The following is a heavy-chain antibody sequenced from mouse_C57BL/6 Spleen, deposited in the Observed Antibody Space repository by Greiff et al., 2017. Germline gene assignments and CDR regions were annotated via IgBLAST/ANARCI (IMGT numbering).Heavy chain of an antibody. J-gene: IGHJ1*03. CDR2: INPGSGGT. CDR3: ARNWHYGSSYWYFDV. CDR1: GYAFTNYL. V-gene: IGHV1-54*01. D-gene: IGHD1-1*01. Sequence: QVQLQQSGAELVRPGTSVKVSCKASGYAFTNYLIEWVKQRPGQGLEWIGVINPGSGGTNYNEKFKGKATLTADKSSSTAYMQLSSLTSEDSAVYFCARNWHYGSSYWYFDVWGTGTTVTVSA.